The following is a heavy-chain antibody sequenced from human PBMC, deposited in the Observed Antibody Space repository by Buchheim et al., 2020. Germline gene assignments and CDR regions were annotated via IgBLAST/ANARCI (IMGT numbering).Heavy chain of an antibody. J-gene: IGHJ4*02. Sequence: QVQLVESGGGVVQPGRSLRLSCAASGFTFRNYAMHWVRQAPGKGLEWVAGISDDGRNEYYGETMKGRFTISRDNAKNTLYLQMNSLRLDDTAVYYCANIGNTAFDSWGQGTL. V-gene: IGHV3-30*18. CDR3: ANIGNTAFDS. D-gene: IGHD4-23*01. CDR1: GFTFRNYA. CDR2: ISDDGRNE.